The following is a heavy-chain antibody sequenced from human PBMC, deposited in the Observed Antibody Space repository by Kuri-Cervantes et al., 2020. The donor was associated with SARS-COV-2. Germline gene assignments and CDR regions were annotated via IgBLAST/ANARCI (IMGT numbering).Heavy chain of an antibody. J-gene: IGHJ6*03. Sequence: GGPLRLSCTASGCIFSNYEMNWVRQAPGKGLEWISYIGGIGSYIFNADSVKGRFTISRYNTKNSLYLQMDVVRDDDTAGYYCARVTASDVLGPYYYMDFWGQGTTVTVSS. V-gene: IGHV3-48*03. CDR2: IGGIGSYI. CDR3: ARVTASDVLGPYYYMDF. CDR1: GCIFSNYE. D-gene: IGHD3-10*02.